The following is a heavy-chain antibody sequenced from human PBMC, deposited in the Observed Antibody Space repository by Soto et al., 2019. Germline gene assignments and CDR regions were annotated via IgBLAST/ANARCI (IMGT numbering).Heavy chain of an antibody. V-gene: IGHV1-69*02. Sequence: QVQLVQSGAEVKKPGSSVKVSCKASGGTFSTYTISWVRQAPGQGLEWMGRIIPILGIANYAQKFQGSVTITADKSTSTAYMELSSLRSEDTAVYYCASRYDSSDYWGQGTLVTVSS. CDR1: GGTFSTYT. CDR3: ASRYDSSDY. D-gene: IGHD3-22*01. J-gene: IGHJ4*02. CDR2: IIPILGIA.